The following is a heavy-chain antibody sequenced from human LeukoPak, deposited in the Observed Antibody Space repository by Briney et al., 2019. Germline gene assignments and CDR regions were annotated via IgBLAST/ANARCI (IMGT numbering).Heavy chain of an antibody. CDR1: GGSISSYY. V-gene: IGHV4-4*09. CDR3: ARSEWELPGGWFDP. J-gene: IGHJ5*02. Sequence: KASETLSLTCTVSGGSISSYYWSWIRQPPGKGLEWIGYIYTSGSTNYNPSLKSRVTISVDTSKNQFSLKLSSVTAADTAVYYCARSEWELPGGWFDPWGQGTLVTVSS. D-gene: IGHD1-26*01. CDR2: IYTSGST.